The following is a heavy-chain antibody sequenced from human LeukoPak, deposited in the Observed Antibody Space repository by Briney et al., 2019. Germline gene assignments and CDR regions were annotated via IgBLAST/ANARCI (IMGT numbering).Heavy chain of an antibody. CDR3: AKDNVGYSSDFDY. Sequence: PGGSLRLSCAASGFTFSSYAMSWVRQAPGKGLEWVSGISGSGGSTYYADSVKGRFTNSRDNSKNTLYLQMNSLRAEDTAVYYCAKDNVGYSSDFDYWGQGTLVTVSS. V-gene: IGHV3-23*01. CDR1: GFTFSSYA. CDR2: ISGSGGST. J-gene: IGHJ4*02. D-gene: IGHD6-13*01.